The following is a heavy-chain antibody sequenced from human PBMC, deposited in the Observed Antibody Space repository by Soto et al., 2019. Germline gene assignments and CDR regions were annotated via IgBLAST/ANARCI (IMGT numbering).Heavy chain of an antibody. CDR2: IIPIFGTA. CDR3: ARDGASGGSYYYGMDV. CDR1: GGTFSSYA. V-gene: IGHV1-69*06. Sequence: SVKVSCKASGGTFSSYAISWVRQAPGQGLEWMGGIIPIFGTANYAQKFQGRVTITADKSTSTAYMELSSLRSEDTAVYYCARDGASGGSYYYGMDVWGQRTTVTVSS. J-gene: IGHJ6*02. D-gene: IGHD2-15*01.